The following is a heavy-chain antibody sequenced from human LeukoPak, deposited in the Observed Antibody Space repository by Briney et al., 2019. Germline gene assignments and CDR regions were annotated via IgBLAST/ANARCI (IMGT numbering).Heavy chain of an antibody. V-gene: IGHV3-66*01. CDR3: ARDLYDAFDI. CDR2: IYSGGST. Sequence: GGSLRLSCAASGFTVSSNYMSWVRQAPGKGLEWVSVIYSGGSTYYADSVKGRFTISRDNSKNTPYLQMNSLRAEDTAVYYCARDLYDAFDIWGQGTMVTVSS. CDR1: GFTVSSNY. J-gene: IGHJ3*02.